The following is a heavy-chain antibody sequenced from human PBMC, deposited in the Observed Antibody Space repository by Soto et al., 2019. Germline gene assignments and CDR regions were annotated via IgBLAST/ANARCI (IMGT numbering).Heavy chain of an antibody. D-gene: IGHD2-21*01. CDR3: ASHAGCGGDCHYYYYYYMDV. CDR1: GGSISSYY. J-gene: IGHJ6*03. CDR2: IYYSGST. Sequence: SETLSLTCTVSGGSISSYYWSWIRQPPGKGLEWIGYIYYSGSTKYNTYLKSGVTISVDTSKNQFSMKLSSLTAADTAVYYCASHAGCGGDCHYYYYYYMDVWGKGTTVTVSS. V-gene: IGHV4-59*08.